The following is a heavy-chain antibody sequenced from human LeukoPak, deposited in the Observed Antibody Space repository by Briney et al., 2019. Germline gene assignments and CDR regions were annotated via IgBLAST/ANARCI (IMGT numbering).Heavy chain of an antibody. J-gene: IGHJ6*02. Sequence: GGSLRLSCAASGSTFTSYTMYWVRQAPGKGLEWVSIIGPSGGDIHYADSVKGRITISRDNSKNTLYLQMNSLRVEDTAVYYCARDCSSGCSWWVSYYYGMDVWGQGTTVTVSS. D-gene: IGHD6-19*01. CDR2: IGPSGGDI. V-gene: IGHV3-23*01. CDR1: GSTFTSYT. CDR3: ARDCSSGCSWWVSYYYGMDV.